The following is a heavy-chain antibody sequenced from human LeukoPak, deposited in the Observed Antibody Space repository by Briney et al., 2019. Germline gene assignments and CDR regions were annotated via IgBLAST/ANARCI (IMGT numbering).Heavy chain of an antibody. J-gene: IGHJ4*02. V-gene: IGHV3-21*01. CDR3: ARDLWDH. Sequence: GGSLRPSCAASGFTFSTYTMIWVRQAPGKGLEWVSSITSAGNFIYYADSLRGRFTVSRDNAKNSLYLQMNRLRAEDTAMYYCARDLWDHWGQGTLVTVSS. CDR1: GFTFSTYT. CDR2: ITSAGNFI.